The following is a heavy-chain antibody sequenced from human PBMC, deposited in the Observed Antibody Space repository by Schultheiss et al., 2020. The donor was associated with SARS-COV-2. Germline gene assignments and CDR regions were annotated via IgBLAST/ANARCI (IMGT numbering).Heavy chain of an antibody. J-gene: IGHJ4*02. Sequence: GGSLRLSCAASGFTFSNACMNWVRQAPGKGLEWVGRIKSKTDGGTTDYAAPVKGRFTISRDDSKNTLYLQMNSLKTEDTAVYYCTTDLWDDSSGNDYWGQGTLVTVSS. CDR3: TTDLWDDSSGNDY. CDR1: GFTFSNAC. V-gene: IGHV3-15*07. D-gene: IGHD3-22*01. CDR2: IKSKTDGGTT.